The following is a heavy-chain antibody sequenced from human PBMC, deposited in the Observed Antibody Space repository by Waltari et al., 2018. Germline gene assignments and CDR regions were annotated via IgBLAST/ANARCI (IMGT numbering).Heavy chain of an antibody. J-gene: IGHJ4*02. CDR2: IYSGGST. CDR3: ARLDFWTGSYY. D-gene: IGHD3-3*01. V-gene: IGHV3-53*01. CDR1: GCTVSNNY. Sequence: EVQLVESGGGLIQHGGSLRLSCAVSGCTVSNNYMRWVRQAPGKGLEWVSVIYSGGSTYYADSVKGRFTISRDSSENTVYLQMSSLRAEDTALYYCARLDFWTGSYYWGQGTLVTVSS.